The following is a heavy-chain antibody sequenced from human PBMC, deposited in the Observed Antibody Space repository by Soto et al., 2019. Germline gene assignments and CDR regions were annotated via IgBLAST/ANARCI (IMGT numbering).Heavy chain of an antibody. CDR1: GYTLTELS. CDR2: FDPEDGET. J-gene: IGHJ3*02. D-gene: IGHD6-19*01. CDR3: ATDPPAVQAVAGDAFDI. V-gene: IGHV1-24*01. Sequence: ASVKVSCKVSGYTLTELSMHWVRQAPGKGLEWMGGFDPEDGETIYAQKFQGRVTMTEDTSTDTAYMELSSLRSEDTAVYYCATDPPAVQAVAGDAFDIWGQGTMVTVSS.